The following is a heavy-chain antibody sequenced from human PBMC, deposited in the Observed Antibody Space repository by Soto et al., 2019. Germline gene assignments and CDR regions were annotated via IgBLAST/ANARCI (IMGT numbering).Heavy chain of an antibody. CDR3: ARDLDAFET. CDR1: GVTVTSNY. J-gene: IGHJ3*02. V-gene: IGHV3-53*01. Sequence: EVQLVQSGGGLLQPGGSLRLSCAGYGVTVTSNYMNWVRQAPGKGLEWVSVIYSGENAYYADSVAGRFTSPRDNSKNTLYLKMNSLRGEDTAVYYCARDLDAFETWGQGTTVIVSS. CDR2: IYSGENA.